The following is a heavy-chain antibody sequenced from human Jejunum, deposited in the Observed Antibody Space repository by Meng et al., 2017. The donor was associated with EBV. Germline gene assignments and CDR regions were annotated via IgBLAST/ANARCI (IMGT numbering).Heavy chain of an antibody. V-gene: IGHV1-69*06. CDR2: VIPIFATA. J-gene: IGHJ4*02. Sequence: QVGLVQTGAGVMNPASPVQLSCKASRSNFSKYALSWMQQATGEGLEWRGGVIPIFATANYAQKFQGRVTITADKATSTAYIELRSLRSDDTAVYYCARSFGGIVADYFDYWGQGTLVTVSS. CDR3: ARSFGGIVADYFDY. CDR1: RSNFSKYA. D-gene: IGHD3-16*02.